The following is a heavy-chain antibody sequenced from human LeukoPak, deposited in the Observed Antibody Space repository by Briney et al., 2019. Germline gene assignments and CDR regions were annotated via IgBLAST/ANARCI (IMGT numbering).Heavy chain of an antibody. Sequence: GGSLRLSCAASGFTFSTYAMNWVRQAPGKGLEWVSYISSSSSTIYYADSVQGRFTISRDNAQNSLFLELNSLRGEDTAVYYCARERNFYYFDYWGQGALVTVSS. J-gene: IGHJ4*02. CDR2: ISSSSSTI. D-gene: IGHD3-3*01. CDR1: GFTFSTYA. CDR3: ARERNFYYFDY. V-gene: IGHV3-48*04.